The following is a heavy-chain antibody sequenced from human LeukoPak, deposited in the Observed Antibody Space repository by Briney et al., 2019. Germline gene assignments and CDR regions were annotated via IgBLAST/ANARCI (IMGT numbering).Heavy chain of an antibody. CDR3: ARGGQLGY. J-gene: IGHJ4*02. D-gene: IGHD6-13*01. Sequence: GGSLRLSCAAYGLTFSNYWMSWVRQAPGRVLEWVAYIKEDGSEKKYVDWVKGRFTISRDNAKNSLYLQMNSLRPEDTAVYYCARGGQLGYWGEGTLVTVSS. CDR2: IKEDGSEK. CDR1: GLTFSNYW. V-gene: IGHV3-7*01.